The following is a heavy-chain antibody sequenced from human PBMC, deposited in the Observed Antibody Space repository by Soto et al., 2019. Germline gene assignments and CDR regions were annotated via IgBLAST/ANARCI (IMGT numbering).Heavy chain of an antibody. J-gene: IGHJ6*02. Sequence: GGSLRLSCAASGFTFSSYEMNWVRQAPGKGLEWVSYISSSGSTIYYADSVKGRFTISRDNAKNSLYLQMNSLRAEDTADYYCARDGGRPAVTGRDYYCCYGIDVWGQGTTVTVSS. CDR2: ISSSGSTI. CDR1: GFTFSSYE. CDR3: ARDGGRPAVTGRDYYCCYGIDV. V-gene: IGHV3-48*03. D-gene: IGHD4-17*01.